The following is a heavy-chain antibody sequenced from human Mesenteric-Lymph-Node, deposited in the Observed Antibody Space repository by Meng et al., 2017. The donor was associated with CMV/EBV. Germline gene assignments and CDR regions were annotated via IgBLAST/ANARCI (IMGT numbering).Heavy chain of an antibody. CDR2: INSDGSST. CDR1: GFTFSSYW. V-gene: IGHV3-74*01. CDR3: ARVSGSSSGRGMDV. Sequence: GGSLRLSCAASGFTFSSYWMHWVRQAPGKGLVWVSRINSDGSSTSYADSVKGRFTISRENAKNSLYLQMNSLRAEDTAVFYCARVSGSSSGRGMDVWGQGTTVTVSS. D-gene: IGHD6-6*01. J-gene: IGHJ6*02.